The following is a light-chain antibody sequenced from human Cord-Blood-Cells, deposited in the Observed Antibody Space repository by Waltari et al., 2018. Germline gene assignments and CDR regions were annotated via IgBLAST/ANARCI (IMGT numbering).Light chain of an antibody. J-gene: IGLJ2*01. V-gene: IGLV2-23*01. Sequence: QSALTQPASVSGSPGQSITISCTGTSSDVGSYNLVSWYQQHPAKAPKLMIYEGSNRPSGVSNRYSGSKSGNTASLTISGLQAEDEDDYYGCSYAGSSTVVFGGRTKLTVL. CDR1: SSDVGSYNL. CDR2: EGS. CDR3: CSYAGSSTVV.